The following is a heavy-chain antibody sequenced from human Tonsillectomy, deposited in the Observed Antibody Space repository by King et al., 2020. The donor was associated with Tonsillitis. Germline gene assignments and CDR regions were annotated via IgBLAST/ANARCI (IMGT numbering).Heavy chain of an antibody. V-gene: IGHV3-23*04. D-gene: IGHD6-6*01. CDR1: GFTFRSFA. CDR2: ITRSGDNT. J-gene: IGHJ3*01. Sequence: VQLVESGGGLVQPGGSLRLSCAASGFTFRSFAMNWVRQAPGKGMEWVSAITRSGDNTYYADSVGGRFSISRDKSKNTVYLQMNSLRAEDTGMCFCAKDLAYSSSSSDAFDVWGQGTMVTVSS. CDR3: AKDLAYSSSSSDAFDV.